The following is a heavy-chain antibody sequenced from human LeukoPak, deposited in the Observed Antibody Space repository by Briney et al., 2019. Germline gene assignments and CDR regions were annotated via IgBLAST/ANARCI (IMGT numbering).Heavy chain of an antibody. CDR2: MNPNSGNT. Sequence: ASVKVSCKASGYTFTSYDINWVRQATGQGLEWMGWMNPNSGNTGYAQKFQGRVTMTRSIFISTAYMELSSLRSEDTAVYYCARGVRISQRRYYYYYYGMDVWGQGTTVTVSS. J-gene: IGHJ6*02. D-gene: IGHD2-15*01. CDR1: GYTFTSYD. CDR3: ARGVRISQRRYYYYYYGMDV. V-gene: IGHV1-8*01.